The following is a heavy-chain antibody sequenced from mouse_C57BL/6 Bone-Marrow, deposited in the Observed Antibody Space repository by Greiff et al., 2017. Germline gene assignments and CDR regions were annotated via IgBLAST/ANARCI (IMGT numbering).Heavy chain of an antibody. V-gene: IGHV1-63*01. J-gene: IGHJ1*03. CDR1: GYTFTNYW. Sequence: QVQLQQSGAELVRPGTSVKMSCKASGYTFTNYWIGWAKQRPGHGLEWIGDIYPGGGYTNYNEKFKGKATLTADKSSSTAYMQFSSLTSEDSAIYYCAREDDYPYWYFDVWGTGTTVTVSS. CDR2: IYPGGGYT. CDR3: AREDDYPYWYFDV. D-gene: IGHD2-4*01.